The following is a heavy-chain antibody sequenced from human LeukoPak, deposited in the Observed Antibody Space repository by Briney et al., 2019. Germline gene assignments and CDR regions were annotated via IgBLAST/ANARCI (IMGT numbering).Heavy chain of an antibody. D-gene: IGHD1-14*01. CDR1: GGSISSSSYY. J-gene: IGHJ4*02. V-gene: IGHV4-39*07. CDR2: IYYSGST. CDR3: ARAWGAGNKYYFDC. Sequence: SETLSLTCTVSGGSISSSSYYWGWIRQPPGRGLEWIGNIYYSGSTYYNPSLKSRVTISVDTSKNQFSLKLSSVTAADTAVYYCARAWGAGNKYYFDCWGQGTLVTVSS.